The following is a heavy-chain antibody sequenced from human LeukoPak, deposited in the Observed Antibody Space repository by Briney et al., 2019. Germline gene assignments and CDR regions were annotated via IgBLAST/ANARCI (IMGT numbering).Heavy chain of an antibody. CDR3: AKDIGGSYYGYFQH. Sequence: GGSLRLSCAASGFTFDDYAMHWVRQAPGRGLEWVSGISWNSGSIGYADSVKGRFTISRDNAKNSLYLQMNSLRAEDMALYYCAKDIGGSYYGYFQHWGQGTLVTVSS. CDR1: GFTFDDYA. J-gene: IGHJ1*01. D-gene: IGHD1-26*01. V-gene: IGHV3-9*03. CDR2: ISWNSGSI.